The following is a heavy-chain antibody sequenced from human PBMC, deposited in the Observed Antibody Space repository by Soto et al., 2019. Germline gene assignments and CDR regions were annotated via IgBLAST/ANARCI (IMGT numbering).Heavy chain of an antibody. CDR3: ARAFGGIAVAGTGFDY. D-gene: IGHD6-19*01. V-gene: IGHV3-30-3*01. J-gene: IGHJ4*02. CDR2: ISYDGSNK. Sequence: QVQLVESGGGVVQPGRSLRLSCAASGFTFSSYAMHWVRQAPGKGLEWVAVISYDGSNKYYADSVKGRFTISSDNSKNTLYLQMNSLRAEDTAVYYCARAFGGIAVAGTGFDYWGQRTLVTVSS. CDR1: GFTFSSYA.